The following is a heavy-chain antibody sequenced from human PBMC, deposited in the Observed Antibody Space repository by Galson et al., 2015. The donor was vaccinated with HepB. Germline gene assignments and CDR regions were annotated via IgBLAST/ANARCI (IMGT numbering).Heavy chain of an antibody. D-gene: IGHD2-2*01. Sequence: SLRLSCAASGFTFSDSAIHWVRQTSGKGLEWVGRIRSKDSNYATAYTASLVGRFTISRDDSNNTAYLHMKSLKTEDTAVYYCARLGDLSGYSSSWGQGTLVTVSS. CDR1: GFTFSDSA. CDR2: IRSKDSNYAT. V-gene: IGHV3-73*01. CDR3: ARLGDLSGYSSS. J-gene: IGHJ4*02.